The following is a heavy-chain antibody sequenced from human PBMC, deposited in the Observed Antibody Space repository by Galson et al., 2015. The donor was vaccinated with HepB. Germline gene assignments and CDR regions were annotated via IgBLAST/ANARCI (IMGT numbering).Heavy chain of an antibody. V-gene: IGHV3-53*01. CDR1: GFTVSSNY. J-gene: IGHJ4*02. Sequence: SLRLSCAASGFTVSSNYMIWVRQAPGRGLEWVSIIYNDGTTHYADSVKGRFTISRGSSKNTLYLQMNSLRDDDTAVYYCARVTYYYSGPYSRYFDHWGQGTLVSVSS. CDR3: ARVTYYYSGPYSRYFDH. CDR2: IYNDGTT. D-gene: IGHD3-10*01.